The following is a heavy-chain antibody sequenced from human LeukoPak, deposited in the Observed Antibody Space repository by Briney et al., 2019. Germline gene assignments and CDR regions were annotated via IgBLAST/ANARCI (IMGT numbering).Heavy chain of an antibody. CDR1: GYTFTSYY. J-gene: IGHJ4*02. Sequence: ASVKVSCKASGYTFTSYYMHWVRQAPGQGLEWRGWINPNSGGTNYAQKFQGRVTMTRDTSISTAYMELSRLRSDDTAVYYCARGGCSGGSCYADYWGQGTLVTVSS. CDR3: ARGGCSGGSCYADY. CDR2: INPNSGGT. V-gene: IGHV1-2*02. D-gene: IGHD2-15*01.